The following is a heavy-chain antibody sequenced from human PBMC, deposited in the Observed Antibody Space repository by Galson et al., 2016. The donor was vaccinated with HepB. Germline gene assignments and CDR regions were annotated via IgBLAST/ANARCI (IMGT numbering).Heavy chain of an antibody. CDR3: TKDGGPYVGASGEPGHF. CDR2: ISNTGNTI. J-gene: IGHJ4*02. Sequence: SLRLSCAASGLPFSDSYVSWIRQAPGKGLEWISYISNTGNTIYYADSVKGRFTISRDNAKNSLYLHMNSLRPEDTAFYYCTKDGGPYVGASGEPGHFWGQGTLVTVSS. V-gene: IGHV3-11*01. CDR1: GLPFSDSY. D-gene: IGHD6-19*01.